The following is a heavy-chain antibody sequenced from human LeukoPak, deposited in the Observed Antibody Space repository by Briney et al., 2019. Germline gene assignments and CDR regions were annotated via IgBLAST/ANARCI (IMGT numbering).Heavy chain of an antibody. CDR1: GGSFSGYY. V-gene: IGHV4-34*01. D-gene: IGHD1-1*01. CDR3: ARPNWNNWFDP. J-gene: IGHJ5*02. Sequence: KPSATLSLTCAVYGGSFSGYYWSWIRQPPGKGLEWIGEINHSGSTNYNPSLKSRVTISVDTSKNQFSLKLSSVTAADTAVYYCARPNWNNWFDPWGQGTLVTVSS. CDR2: INHSGST.